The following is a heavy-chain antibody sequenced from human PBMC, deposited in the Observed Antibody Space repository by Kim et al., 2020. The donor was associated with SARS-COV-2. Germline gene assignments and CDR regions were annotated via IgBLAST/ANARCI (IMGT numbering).Heavy chain of an antibody. J-gene: IGHJ6*02. D-gene: IGHD4-17*01. Sequence: GGSLRLSCAASGFTFDDYAMHWVRQAPGKGLEWVSGISWNSGSIGYADSVKGRFTISRDNAKNSLYLQMNSLRAEDTALYYCAKAASTVTHTPYYYYYYYGMDVWGQGTTVNVSS. CDR2: ISWNSGSI. V-gene: IGHV3-9*01. CDR1: GFTFDDYA. CDR3: AKAASTVTHTPYYYYYYYGMDV.